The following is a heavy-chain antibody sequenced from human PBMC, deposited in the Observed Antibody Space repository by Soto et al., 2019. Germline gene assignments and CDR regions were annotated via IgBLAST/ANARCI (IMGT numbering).Heavy chain of an antibody. CDR1: GGSFRDYR. CDR2: INDSGHT. V-gene: IGHV4-34*01. Sequence: PSETLSLTCAVYGGSFRDYRWSWIRQPPGKSLEWIGEINDSGHTTYSPSLTGRVTISVDTPQKQLSLNLRSVTTADTALYFCARALTACCYEAKCRPGHSDLDVWGQGTTVTVSS. J-gene: IGHJ6*02. CDR3: ARALTACCYEAKCRPGHSDLDV. D-gene: IGHD3-16*01.